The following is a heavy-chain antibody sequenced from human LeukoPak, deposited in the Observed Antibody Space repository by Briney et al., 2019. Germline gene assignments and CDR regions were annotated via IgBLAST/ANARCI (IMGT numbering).Heavy chain of an antibody. CDR1: GFTFSSYG. J-gene: IGHJ6*03. V-gene: IGHV3-30*03. CDR2: ISHDGSNK. CDR3: ARVYDTAIVTSYYYMDV. D-gene: IGHD5-18*01. Sequence: GGSLRLSCAASGFTFSSYGMQWVRQAPGKGLEWVAVISHDGSNKYYADSVKGRFTISRDNSKNTLYLQMNSLRAEDTAVYYCARVYDTAIVTSYYYMDVWGKGTTVTVSS.